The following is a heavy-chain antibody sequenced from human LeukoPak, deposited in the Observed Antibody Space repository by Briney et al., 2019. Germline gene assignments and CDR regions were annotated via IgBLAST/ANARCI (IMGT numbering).Heavy chain of an antibody. D-gene: IGHD5-18*01. CDR3: ARRGGYSYGYDY. J-gene: IGHJ4*02. Sequence: SETLSLTCTVSGGSISSYYWSWIRQPPGKGLEWIGYIYYSGSTNHNPSLKSRVTISVDTSKNQFSLKLSSVTAADTAVYYCARRGGYSYGYDYWGQGTLVTVSS. CDR2: IYYSGST. CDR1: GGSISSYY. V-gene: IGHV4-59*08.